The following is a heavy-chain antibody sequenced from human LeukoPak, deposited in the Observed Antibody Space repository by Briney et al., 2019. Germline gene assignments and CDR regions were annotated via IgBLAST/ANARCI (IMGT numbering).Heavy chain of an antibody. CDR1: GYSFTSYW. CDR2: IYPGDSDT. V-gene: IGHV5-51*01. J-gene: IGHJ4*02. CDR3: ARRAPYSSSDSGFDC. Sequence: GESLKISCKGSGYSFTSYWIGWVRQMPGKGLEWMGIIYPGDSDTKYSPSFQGQVTISVDKSISTTYVQWSSLKASDTAMYYCARRAPYSSSDSGFDCWGQGTLVTVSS. D-gene: IGHD6-13*01.